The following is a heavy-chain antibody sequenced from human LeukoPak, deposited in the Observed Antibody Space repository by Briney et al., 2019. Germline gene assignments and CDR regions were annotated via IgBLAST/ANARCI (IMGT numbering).Heavy chain of an antibody. CDR2: ISGSSSNT. CDR1: GYTFMSHG. D-gene: IGHD3-16*01. V-gene: IGHV1-18*01. CDR3: ARATGTWGHDGFDI. Sequence: ASVKVSCKACGYTFMSHGISWVRQAPGQGLEGMGWISGSSSNTNYAQRLQGRVTMTTDTSTTTAYMELRSLRSDDTAVYYCARATGTWGHDGFDIWGQGTMVTVPS. J-gene: IGHJ3*02.